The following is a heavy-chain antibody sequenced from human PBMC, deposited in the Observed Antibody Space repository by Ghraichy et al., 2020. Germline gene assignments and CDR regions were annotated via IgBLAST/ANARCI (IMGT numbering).Heavy chain of an antibody. CDR3: TRRVRGYYDSSGYYEGDY. J-gene: IGHJ4*02. V-gene: IGHV3-73*01. D-gene: IGHD3-22*01. CDR1: GFTFSGSA. CDR2: IRSKANSYAT. Sequence: GESLNISCAASGFTFSGSAMHWVRQASGKGLEWVGRIRSKANSYATAYAASVKGRFTISRDDSKNTAYLQMNSLKTEDTAVYYCTRRVRGYYDSSGYYEGDYWGQGTLVTVSS.